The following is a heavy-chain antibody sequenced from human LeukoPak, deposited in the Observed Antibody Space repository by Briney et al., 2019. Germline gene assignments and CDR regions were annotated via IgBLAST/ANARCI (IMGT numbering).Heavy chain of an antibody. CDR1: GASISSSRYY. CDR2: IYYRGST. D-gene: IGHD3-10*01. CDR3: ARSDYYGSGSYFFFDS. J-gene: IGHJ4*02. Sequence: SETLSLTCTVSGASISSSRYYWGWIRQPPGKGLEWIGYIYYRGSTNYNPSLKSRLSISMDTSKNQFSLRLSSVTAADTAVYYCARSDYYGSGSYFFFDSWGQGTLVTVSS. V-gene: IGHV4-61*05.